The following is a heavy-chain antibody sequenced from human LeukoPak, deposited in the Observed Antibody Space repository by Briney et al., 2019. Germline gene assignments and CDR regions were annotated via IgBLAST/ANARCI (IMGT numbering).Heavy chain of an antibody. CDR1: GGTFSSYA. Sequence: ASVKVSCKASGGTFSSYAISWVRQAPGQGLEWMGWISAYNGNTNYAQKLQGRVTMTTDTSTSTAYMELRSLRSDDTAVYYCAYSGSYYPAFDIWGQGTMVTVSS. CDR2: ISAYNGNT. D-gene: IGHD1-26*01. J-gene: IGHJ3*02. V-gene: IGHV1-18*01. CDR3: AYSGSYYPAFDI.